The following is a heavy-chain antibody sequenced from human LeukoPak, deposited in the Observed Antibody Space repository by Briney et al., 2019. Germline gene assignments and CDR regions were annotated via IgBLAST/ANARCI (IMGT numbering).Heavy chain of an antibody. D-gene: IGHD1-26*01. Sequence: KSGGSLRLFCAGSEFTFSSYSMHWVRQAPGKGLEWVSSISGSSDDIYYADSVKGRFTVSRDNSKNSLYLQMKRLRAEDTALYYCARRGYHDYSGFDYWGQGTLVTVSS. V-gene: IGHV3-21*06. CDR1: EFTFSSYS. J-gene: IGHJ4*02. CDR2: ISGSSDDI. CDR3: ARRGYHDYSGFDY.